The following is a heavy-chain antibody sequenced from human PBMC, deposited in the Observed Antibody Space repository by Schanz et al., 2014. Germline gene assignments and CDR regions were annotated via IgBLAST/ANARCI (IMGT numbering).Heavy chain of an antibody. V-gene: IGHV3-23*01. CDR1: GFTFNSYA. D-gene: IGHD2-15*01. CDR2: ISHSGGSK. Sequence: DVQLLESGGGLVQPGGSLRLSCAASGFTFNSYAMTWVRQAPGKGLEWVSSISHSGGSKYYADSVKGRFTISRDNSENTLYLQMNSLSADDTAVSYCAKGMGDGSGGACYDYYYYGLDVWGQGTTVTVSS. CDR3: AKGMGDGSGGACYDYYYYGLDV. J-gene: IGHJ6*02.